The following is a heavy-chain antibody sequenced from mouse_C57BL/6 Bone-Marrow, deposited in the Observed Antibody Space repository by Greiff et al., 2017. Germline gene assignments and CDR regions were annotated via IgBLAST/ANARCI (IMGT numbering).Heavy chain of an antibody. Sequence: VQLQQSGPELVKPGASVKISCKASGYTFTDYYMNWVKQSHGKSLEWIGDINPNNGGTSYNQKFKGKATLTVDKSSSTAYMELRSRTSEDSAVYYCARYYYGSTGAMDYWGQGTSVTVSS. CDR2: INPNNGGT. CDR3: ARYYYGSTGAMDY. CDR1: GYTFTDYY. J-gene: IGHJ4*01. D-gene: IGHD1-1*01. V-gene: IGHV1-26*01.